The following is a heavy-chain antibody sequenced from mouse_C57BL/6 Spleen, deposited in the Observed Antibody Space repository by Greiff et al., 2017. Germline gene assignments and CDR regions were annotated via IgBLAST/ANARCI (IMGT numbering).Heavy chain of an antibody. CDR3: ARRGDYDGAMDY. J-gene: IGHJ4*01. Sequence: EVQRVESEGGLVQPGSSMKLSCTASGFTFSDYYMAWVRQVPEKGLEWVANINYDGSSTYYLDSLKSRFIISRDNAKNILYLQMSSLKSEDTATYYCARRGDYDGAMDYWGQGTSVTVSS. CDR1: GFTFSDYY. V-gene: IGHV5-16*01. CDR2: INYDGSST. D-gene: IGHD2-4*01.